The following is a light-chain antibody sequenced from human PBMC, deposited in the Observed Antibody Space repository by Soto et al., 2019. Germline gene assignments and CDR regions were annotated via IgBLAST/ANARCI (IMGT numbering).Light chain of an antibody. CDR1: SSYVGGYNY. CDR3: SSYTSSSTLVV. CDR2: EVS. V-gene: IGLV2-14*01. Sequence: QSVLTQPASVSGSPGQSITISCPGTSSYVGGYNYFSWYQQHTGKDPKLMIYEVSNRPSGVSNRFTGYKSGNTASLNISGLRAEDEAVYYCSSYTSSSTLVVLGGGTKLTVL. J-gene: IGLJ2*01.